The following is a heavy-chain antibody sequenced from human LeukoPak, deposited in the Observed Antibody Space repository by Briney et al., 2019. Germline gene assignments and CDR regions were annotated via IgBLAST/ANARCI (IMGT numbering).Heavy chain of an antibody. D-gene: IGHD6-13*01. CDR1: TGSISGHY. V-gene: IGHV4-59*11. J-gene: IGHJ2*01. CDR2: IFYSGST. Sequence: ASETLSLTCTVSTGSISGHYWSWIRQPPGKALEWIGLIFYSGSTNYNPSLTSRVTISVDTSKNQFSLKLSSVSAADTAVYYCARVRSSSSLSPWYIDLWGRGALVTVSS. CDR3: ARVRSSSSLSPWYIDL.